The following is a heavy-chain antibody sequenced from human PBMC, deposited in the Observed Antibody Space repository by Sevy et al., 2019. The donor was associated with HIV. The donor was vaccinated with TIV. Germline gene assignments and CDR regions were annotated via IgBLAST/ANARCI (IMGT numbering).Heavy chain of an antibody. J-gene: IGHJ5*02. V-gene: IGHV3-9*01. CDR1: GFTFDDYA. CDR2: ISWNSGSI. Sequence: GGSLRLSCAASGFTFDDYAMHWVRQAPGKGLEWVSGISWNSGSIGYADSVKGRFTISKDNDKNSLYLQMNSLRAEDTTSYYCAQDSPETRGATGWFDPWGQGTLVTVSS. D-gene: IGHD3-10*01. CDR3: AQDSPETRGATGWFDP.